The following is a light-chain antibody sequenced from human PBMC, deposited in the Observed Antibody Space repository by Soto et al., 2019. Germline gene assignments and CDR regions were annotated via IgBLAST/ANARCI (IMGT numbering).Light chain of an antibody. V-gene: IGLV2-8*01. CDR2: EVS. CDR1: SSDVGGYDY. CDR3: SSYAGSSNV. J-gene: IGLJ1*01. Sequence: SVLTQPASVSGSPGQSITISCTGTSSDVGGYDYVSWYQQHPGKAPKLIIYEVSNRPSGVPDRFSGSKSGNTASLTVSGLQAEDEADYYCSSYAGSSNVFGTGTKVTVL.